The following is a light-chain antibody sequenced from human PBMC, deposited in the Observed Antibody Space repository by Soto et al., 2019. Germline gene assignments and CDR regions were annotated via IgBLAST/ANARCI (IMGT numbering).Light chain of an antibody. J-gene: IGKJ5*01. CDR3: QQRSNGPPNT. CDR1: QGVTIY. Sequence: ELGLTQSPAAVSLPPPERATLSCRASQGVTIYLAWYQPRPGQAPRLLIYDAANRATGIPARFSGSGSGTDSTLTISSLEPEDFAVYYCQQRSNGPPNTSAQGTRLEIK. V-gene: IGKV3-11*01. CDR2: DAA.